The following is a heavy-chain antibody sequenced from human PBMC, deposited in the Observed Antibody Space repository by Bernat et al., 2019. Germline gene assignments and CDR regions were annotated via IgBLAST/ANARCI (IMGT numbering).Heavy chain of an antibody. CDR1: GYTFTSYY. V-gene: IGHV1-46*01. Sequence: QVQLVQSGAEVKKPGASVKVSCKASGYTFTSYYMHWVRQAPGQGLEWMGIINPSGGSTSYAQKFQGRVTMTRDTSTSTGYMELSSLRSEDTAVYYCARVGSGGDHFDYWGQGTLVTVSS. CDR2: INPSGGST. CDR3: ARVGSGGDHFDY. J-gene: IGHJ4*02. D-gene: IGHD4-17*01.